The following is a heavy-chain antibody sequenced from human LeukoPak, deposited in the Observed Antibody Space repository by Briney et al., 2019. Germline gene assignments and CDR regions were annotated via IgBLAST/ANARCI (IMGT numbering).Heavy chain of an antibody. CDR3: ARVRGEPVAPAILFDGMGV. D-gene: IGHD2-2*01. Sequence: GGSLRLSCAASGFTFSRYAMHWVRQAPGKGLEWVAVISYDGSNKYYADSVKGRFTISRDNSKNTLYLQMNSLRAEDTAVYYCARVRGEPVAPAILFDGMGVWGQGTTVTVSS. CDR1: GFTFSRYA. CDR2: ISYDGSNK. V-gene: IGHV3-30*04. J-gene: IGHJ6*02.